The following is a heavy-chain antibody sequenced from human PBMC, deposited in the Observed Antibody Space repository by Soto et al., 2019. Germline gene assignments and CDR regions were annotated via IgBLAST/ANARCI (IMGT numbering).Heavy chain of an antibody. CDR1: GFTFSSYS. V-gene: IGHV3-48*02. CDR3: ARDRRDSSPTPYYYYGMDV. J-gene: IGHJ6*02. Sequence: HPGGSLRLSCAASGFTFSSYSMNWVRQAPGKGLEWVSYISSSSSTIYYADSVKGRFTISRDNAKNSLYLQMNSLRDEDTAVYYCARDRRDSSPTPYYYYGMDVWGQGTTVTVSS. D-gene: IGHD6-13*01. CDR2: ISSSSSTI.